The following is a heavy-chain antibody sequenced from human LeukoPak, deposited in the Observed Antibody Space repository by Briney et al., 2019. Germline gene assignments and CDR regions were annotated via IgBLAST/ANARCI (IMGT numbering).Heavy chain of an antibody. V-gene: IGHV4-59*08. J-gene: IGHJ3*02. CDR3: ARHKQWLVIKSQTSDVFDI. CDR1: GGSISNYY. Sequence: SETLSLTCTVSGGSISNYYWSWIRQPPGKGLEWIAYSHYKGSTHYNPSLESRVTVSLDTSKNQFSLKVTSVTAADTAVYYCARHKQWLVIKSQTSDVFDIWGQGTMVTVSS. D-gene: IGHD6-19*01. CDR2: SHYKGST.